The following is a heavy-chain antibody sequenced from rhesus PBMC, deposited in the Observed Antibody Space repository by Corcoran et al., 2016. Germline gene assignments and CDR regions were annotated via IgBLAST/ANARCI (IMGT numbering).Heavy chain of an antibody. CDR3: ARDSEDADWNNRFDV. CDR1: GGSISGSF. J-gene: IGHJ5-1*01. D-gene: IGHD1-26*01. CDR2: IYFNREGT. V-gene: IGHV4-81*01. Sequence: QLQESGPGLLKPSETLSLTCTVSGGSISGSFWSWIRQFPGTGLEWIVNIYFNREGTNYRPALNGRVSISRDTSKSQFSMALTSLTAADTARDYCARDSEDADWNNRFDVWGPGHLVTVSS.